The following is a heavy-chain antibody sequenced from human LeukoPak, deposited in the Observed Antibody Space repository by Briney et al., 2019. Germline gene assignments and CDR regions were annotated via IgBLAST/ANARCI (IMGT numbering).Heavy chain of an antibody. J-gene: IGHJ4*02. CDR1: GFTFSSYA. CDR3: AKQRLYSSGSKSSFDY. Sequence: GGSLRLSCAASGFTFSSYAMSWVRQAPGKGLEWVSAISGSGGSTYYADSVKGRFTISRDNSKNTLYLQMNSLRAEDTAVYYCAKQRLYSSGSKSSFDYWGQGTLVTVSS. CDR2: ISGSGGST. V-gene: IGHV3-23*01. D-gene: IGHD6-19*01.